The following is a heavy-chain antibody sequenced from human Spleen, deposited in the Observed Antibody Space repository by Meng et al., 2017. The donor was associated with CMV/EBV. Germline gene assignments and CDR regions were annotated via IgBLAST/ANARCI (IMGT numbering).Heavy chain of an antibody. D-gene: IGHD1-26*01. Sequence: LSLTCAASGFTFSSYAMSWVRQAPGKGLEWVSGISASGGSTYNADSVKGRFTISRDNSKNTLYLQMNSLRAEDTAVYYCAKDRTYSGSPRAFDYWGQGTLVTVSS. V-gene: IGHV3-23*01. CDR3: AKDRTYSGSPRAFDY. J-gene: IGHJ4*02. CDR1: GFTFSSYA. CDR2: ISASGGST.